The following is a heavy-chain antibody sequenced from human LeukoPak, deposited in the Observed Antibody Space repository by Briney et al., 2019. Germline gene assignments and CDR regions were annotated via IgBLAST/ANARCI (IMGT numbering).Heavy chain of an antibody. CDR2: ISYDGSNK. Sequence: GSLRLSCAASGFTFSSYAMHWVRQAPGKGLEWVAVISYDGSNKYYADSVKGRFTISRDNSKNTLYLQMNSLRAEDTAVYYCAKDRALRYYYGSGSSTTYFDYWGQGTLVTVSS. CDR3: AKDRALRYYYGSGSSTTYFDY. J-gene: IGHJ4*02. CDR1: GFTFSSYA. D-gene: IGHD3-10*01. V-gene: IGHV3-30-3*01.